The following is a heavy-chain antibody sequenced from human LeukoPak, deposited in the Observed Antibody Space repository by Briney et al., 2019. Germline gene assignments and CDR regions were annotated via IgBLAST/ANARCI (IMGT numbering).Heavy chain of an antibody. CDR3: AKDQSRERYYESSGHALDY. Sequence: GGSLRLSCAASGFTFSSYAMSWVRQAPGKGLEWVSAISGSGGSTYYADSVKGRFTISRDNSKNTLYLQMNSLRAEDTAVYYCAKDQSRERYYESSGHALDYWGQEPWSPSPQ. CDR1: GFTFSSYA. J-gene: IGHJ4*01. D-gene: IGHD3-22*01. CDR2: ISGSGGST. V-gene: IGHV3-23*01.